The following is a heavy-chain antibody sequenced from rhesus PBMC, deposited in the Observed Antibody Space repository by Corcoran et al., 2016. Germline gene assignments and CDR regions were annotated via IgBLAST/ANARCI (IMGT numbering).Heavy chain of an antibody. J-gene: IGHJ4*01. Sequence: QVQLQESGPGLVKPSEPLSLTCAVSGDSLRSNFWSWIRQPPGKGLEWIGRISGRGGSTDYNPSLKSRLTISTDRSRNQFSLRLTSVTGADTAVDYCTRDGDYNGPRGDYWGQGVLVTVSS. D-gene: IGHD1-44*01. CDR3: TRDGDYNGPRGDY. V-gene: IGHV4-173*01. CDR2: ISGRGGST. CDR1: GDSLRSNF.